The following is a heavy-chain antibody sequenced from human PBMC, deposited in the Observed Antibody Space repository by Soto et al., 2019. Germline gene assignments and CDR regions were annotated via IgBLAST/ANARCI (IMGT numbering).Heavy chain of an antibody. Sequence: QVQLVESGGGVVQPGRSLRLSCAASGFTFSSYAMHWVRQAPGKGLEWVAVISYDGSNKYYADSVKGRFTISRDNSKNTLYLQMNSRRAEDTAVYYCARDLFPGAARPRGNWFDPWGQGTLVTVSS. J-gene: IGHJ5*02. V-gene: IGHV3-30-3*01. CDR2: ISYDGSNK. CDR3: ARDLFPGAARPRGNWFDP. D-gene: IGHD6-6*01. CDR1: GFTFSSYA.